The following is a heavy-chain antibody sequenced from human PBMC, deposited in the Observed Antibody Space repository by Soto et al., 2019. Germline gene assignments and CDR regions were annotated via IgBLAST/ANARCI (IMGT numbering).Heavy chain of an antibody. CDR2: IWYDRSNK. CDR1: GFTFSSYG. J-gene: IGHJ4*02. Sequence: QVQLLESGGGVVQPGRSLRLSCAASGFTFSSYGMHWVRQAPGKGLEWVAVIWYDRSNKYYADSVKGRFTISRDNSKNTLYLQVNSRRAEDTAVSDGARGPGPAAATAFDYWGQGTLVTVSS. CDR3: ARGPGPAAATAFDY. V-gene: IGHV3-33*01. D-gene: IGHD6-13*01.